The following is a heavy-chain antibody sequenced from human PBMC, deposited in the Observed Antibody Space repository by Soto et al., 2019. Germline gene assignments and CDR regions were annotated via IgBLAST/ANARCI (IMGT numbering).Heavy chain of an antibody. V-gene: IGHV1-2*02. Sequence: QLHLVQSGAVVKKPGASVTVSCSAFGYPVTAYYMHWVRQAPGRGIEWMGGINPATGAAKYTQTFQGRVTTTRDTSTSTVFMELTGLTSQAPGVFYCARGGGVGVAGSAAFDLWGQGTLVTVSS. D-gene: IGHD3-3*01. CDR1: GYPVTAYY. CDR2: INPATGAA. CDR3: ARGGGVGVAGSAAFDL. J-gene: IGHJ3*01.